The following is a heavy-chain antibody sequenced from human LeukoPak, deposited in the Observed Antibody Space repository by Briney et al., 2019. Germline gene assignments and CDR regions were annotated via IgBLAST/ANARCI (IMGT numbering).Heavy chain of an antibody. J-gene: IGHJ4*02. CDR2: IYYSGST. Sequence: SQTLSLTCTVSGGSISSGDYYWSWIRQPPGKGLEWIGYIYYSGSTYYNPSLKSRVTISVDTSQNQFSLKLSSVTAADTAVYYCARLNWFGELDFDYWGQGTLVTVSS. CDR1: GGSISSGDYY. V-gene: IGHV4-30-4*01. D-gene: IGHD3-10*01. CDR3: ARLNWFGELDFDY.